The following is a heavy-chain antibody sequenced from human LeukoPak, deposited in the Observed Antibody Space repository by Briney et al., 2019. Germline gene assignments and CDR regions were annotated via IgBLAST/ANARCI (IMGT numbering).Heavy chain of an antibody. CDR1: GYTLTELS. D-gene: IGHD6-6*01. CDR3: AGVGSSSSLGLYFQH. Sequence: GASVKVSCKVSGYTLTELSMHWVRQAPGKGLEWMGGFDPEDGETIYAQKFQGRVTMTEDTSTDTAYMELSSLRSEDTAVYYCAGVGSSSSLGLYFQHWGQGTLVTVSS. CDR2: FDPEDGET. J-gene: IGHJ1*01. V-gene: IGHV1-24*01.